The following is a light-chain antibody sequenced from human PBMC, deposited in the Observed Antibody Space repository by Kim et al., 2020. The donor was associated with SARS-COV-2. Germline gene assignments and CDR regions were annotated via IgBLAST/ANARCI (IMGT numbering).Light chain of an antibody. Sequence: SASVGDIVTITCRASQSLSTSLNWYKQTPGKAPKLLIYAASTLQSGVPSRFSGSGSGTDFTLSISSLQPEDFATYFCQQSYTTPLTFGGGTKVEI. V-gene: IGKV1-39*01. CDR1: QSLSTS. J-gene: IGKJ4*01. CDR3: QQSYTTPLT. CDR2: AAS.